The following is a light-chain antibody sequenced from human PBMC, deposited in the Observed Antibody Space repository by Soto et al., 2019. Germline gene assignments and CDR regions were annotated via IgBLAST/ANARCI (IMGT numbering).Light chain of an antibody. Sequence: NFMLTQPHSVSESPGKTVTVSCTGSSGSIASNSVQWYQQRPGSAPNTVIYENNQRPSGVPDPFSGSIDSSSNSASLTISGLKTEDEADYYCQSYDSDYHVVFGGGTKVTVL. J-gene: IGLJ2*01. V-gene: IGLV6-57*02. CDR2: ENN. CDR1: SGSIASNS. CDR3: QSYDSDYHVV.